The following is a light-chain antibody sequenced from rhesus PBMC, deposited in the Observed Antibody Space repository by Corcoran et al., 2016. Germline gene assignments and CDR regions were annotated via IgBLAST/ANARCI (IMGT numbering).Light chain of an antibody. V-gene: IGKV1-22*01. J-gene: IGKJ1*01. Sequence: DIQMTQSPSSLSASVGDRATISRRASQGITNDLAWYQQKPGETPKLLIYEASSLQSGIPSRFSGSGSGTDFTLTISSLQSEDFATYYCQLYSSTPPTFGPRTKVELE. CDR1: QGITND. CDR2: EAS. CDR3: QLYSSTPPT.